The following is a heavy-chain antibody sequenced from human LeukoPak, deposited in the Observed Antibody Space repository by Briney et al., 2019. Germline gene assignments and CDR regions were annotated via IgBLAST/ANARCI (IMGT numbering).Heavy chain of an antibody. CDR3: AREGRYRYGYNEYRSYMDI. CDR1: GGSISGYY. Sequence: SETLSLTCTVSGGSISGYYWSWIRQPPGKGLEWIGYIYYSGSTNYNPSLKSRVTISVDTSKNQFSLKLSSVTAAETAVYYCAREGRYRYGYNEYRSYMDIWGKGTTVTVSS. J-gene: IGHJ6*03. D-gene: IGHD5-24*01. CDR2: IYYSGST. V-gene: IGHV4-59*01.